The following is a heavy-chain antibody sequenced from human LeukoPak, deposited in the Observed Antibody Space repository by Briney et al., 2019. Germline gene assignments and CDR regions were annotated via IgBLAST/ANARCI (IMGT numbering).Heavy chain of an antibody. CDR2: IYYSGST. Sequence: SETLSLTCTVSGGSISTYYWSWIRQPPGKGLEWIGYIYYSGSTNYNPSLKSRVTISVDTSKSQFSLKLSSVTAADTAVYYCARGRRGIDFDYWGQGALVTVSP. V-gene: IGHV4-59*01. D-gene: IGHD2/OR15-2a*01. CDR3: ARGRRGIDFDY. J-gene: IGHJ4*02. CDR1: GGSISTYY.